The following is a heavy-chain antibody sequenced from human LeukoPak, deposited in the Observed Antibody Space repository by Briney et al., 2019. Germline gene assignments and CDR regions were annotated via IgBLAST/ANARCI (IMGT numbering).Heavy chain of an antibody. CDR2: IKQDGSEK. J-gene: IGHJ4*02. Sequence: LAGGSLRLSCAASGFTFSSYGMSWVRQAPGKGLEWVANIKQDGSEKYYVDSVKGRFTISRDNAKNSLYLQMNSLRAEDTAVYYCARYPSGGRHPGYWGQGTLVTVSS. D-gene: IGHD6-19*01. CDR3: ARYPSGGRHPGY. V-gene: IGHV3-7*01. CDR1: GFTFSSYG.